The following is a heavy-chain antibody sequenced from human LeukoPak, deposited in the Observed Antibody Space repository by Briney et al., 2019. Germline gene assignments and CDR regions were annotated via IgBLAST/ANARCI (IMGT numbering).Heavy chain of an antibody. CDR2: ICTSGST. CDR3: ARSGRDYYFDY. Sequence: KSSETLSLTCTVSGGSISSGSYYWSWIRQPAGKGLEWIGRICTSGSTNYNPSLKSRVTISVDTSKNQFSLKLSSVTAADTAVYFCARSGRDYYFDYWGQGTLVTVSS. V-gene: IGHV4-61*02. D-gene: IGHD1-26*01. J-gene: IGHJ4*02. CDR1: GGSISSGSYY.